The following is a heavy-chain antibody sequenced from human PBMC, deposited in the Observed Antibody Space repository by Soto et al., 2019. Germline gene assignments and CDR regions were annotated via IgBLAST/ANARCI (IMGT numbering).Heavy chain of an antibody. D-gene: IGHD2-2*01. CDR1: GGSISSSSYY. J-gene: IGHJ4*02. V-gene: IGHV4-39*02. Sequence: QLQLQESGPGLAKPSETLSLTCTVSGGSISSSSYYWGWIRQPPGKGLEWIGSIYYSGSTYYNPSLKSRVTISVDTSKNQFSLKLSSVTAADTAVYYCARDGCSSTSCYSYWGQGTLVTVSS. CDR2: IYYSGST. CDR3: ARDGCSSTSCYSY.